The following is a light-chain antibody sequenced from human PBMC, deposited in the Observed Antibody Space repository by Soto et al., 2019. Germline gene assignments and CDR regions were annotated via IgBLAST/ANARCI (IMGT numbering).Light chain of an antibody. CDR2: GAS. CDR3: QQYGSSPRT. J-gene: IGKJ1*01. Sequence: EIVLTQSPGTLSLSPGERATLSCRASESVDSNYLAWYQQKSGQAPRLLISGASSRATGIPDRFSGSGSGTDFTLTISRLEPEDFAVYYCQQYGSSPRTFGQGTKVDIK. CDR1: ESVDSNY. V-gene: IGKV3-20*01.